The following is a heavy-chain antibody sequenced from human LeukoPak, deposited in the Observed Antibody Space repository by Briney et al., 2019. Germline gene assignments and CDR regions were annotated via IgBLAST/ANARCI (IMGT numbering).Heavy chain of an antibody. Sequence: GASVKVSCKASGYTFTSYGISWVRQAPGQGLEWMGWISAYNGNTNYAQKLQGRVTMTTDTSTSTAYMELRSLRSDDTAVYYCARDLFQARITMVRGVIIGYWGQGTLVTVSS. V-gene: IGHV1-18*01. D-gene: IGHD3-10*01. CDR1: GYTFTSYG. CDR2: ISAYNGNT. J-gene: IGHJ4*02. CDR3: ARDLFQARITMVRGVIIGY.